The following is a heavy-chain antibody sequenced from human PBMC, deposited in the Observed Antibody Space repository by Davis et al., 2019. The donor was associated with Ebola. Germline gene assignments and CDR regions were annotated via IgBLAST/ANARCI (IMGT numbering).Heavy chain of an antibody. D-gene: IGHD2-2*02. Sequence: ASVKVSCKASGYTFTGYYMHWVRQAPGQGLEWMGWINPNSGGTNYAQKFQGRVTMTRDTSISTAYMELSRLRSDDTAVYYCARERIVVVPAAIGFDYYGMDVWGQGTTVTVSS. CDR1: GYTFTGYY. CDR3: ARERIVVVPAAIGFDYYGMDV. V-gene: IGHV1-2*02. J-gene: IGHJ6*02. CDR2: INPNSGGT.